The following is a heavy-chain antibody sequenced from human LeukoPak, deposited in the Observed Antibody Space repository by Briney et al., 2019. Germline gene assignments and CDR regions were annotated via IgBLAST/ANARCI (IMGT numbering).Heavy chain of an antibody. Sequence: PSETLSLTCAVYGGSFSGYYWSWIRQPPGKGLEWIGEINHSGSTNYNPFLKSRVTISVDTSKNQFSLKLSSVTAADTAVYYCARGRLIDYWGQGTLVTVSS. CDR1: GGSFSGYY. CDR3: ARGRLIDY. CDR2: INHSGST. J-gene: IGHJ4*02. V-gene: IGHV4-34*01.